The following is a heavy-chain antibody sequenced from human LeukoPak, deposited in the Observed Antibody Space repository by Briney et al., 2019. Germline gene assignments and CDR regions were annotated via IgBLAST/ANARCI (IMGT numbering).Heavy chain of an antibody. CDR2: IYYSGST. Sequence: SETLSLTCTVSGGSISGSSYYWGWIRQPPGKGLEWIGSIYYSGSTYYNPSLKSRVTISVDTSKNQFSLELSSVTAADTAVYYCARDRNFPAWGQGTMVTVSS. D-gene: IGHD2-2*01. CDR3: ARDRNFPA. CDR1: GGSISGSSYY. V-gene: IGHV4-39*07. J-gene: IGHJ3*01.